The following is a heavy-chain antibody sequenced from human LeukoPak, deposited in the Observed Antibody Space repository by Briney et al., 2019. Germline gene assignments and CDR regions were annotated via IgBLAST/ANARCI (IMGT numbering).Heavy chain of an antibody. CDR1: GGSFSGYY. Sequence: SETLSLTCAVYGGSFSGYYWSWIRQPPGKGLEWIGEINHSGSTNYNPSLKSRVTISVDTSKNQFSLKLSSETAADTAVYYCARGPYGYYDFWSGYFGFDPWGQGTLVTVSS. CDR3: ARGPYGYYDFWSGYFGFDP. CDR2: INHSGST. D-gene: IGHD3-3*01. J-gene: IGHJ5*02. V-gene: IGHV4-34*01.